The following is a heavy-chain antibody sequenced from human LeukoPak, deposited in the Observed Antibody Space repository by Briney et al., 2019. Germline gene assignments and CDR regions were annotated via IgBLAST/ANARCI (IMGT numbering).Heavy chain of an antibody. CDR3: ATLGGGYSYGNWFDP. D-gene: IGHD5-18*01. CDR1: AYTLTELS. Sequence: SVKVSCKVSAYTLTELSMHWVRQAPGKVREWMGGFDPEDGETIYAKKFQGRVTMTEDTSTDTAYMELSSLRSEDTAVYYCATLGGGYSYGNWFDPWGQGTLVTVSS. J-gene: IGHJ5*02. CDR2: FDPEDGET. V-gene: IGHV1-24*01.